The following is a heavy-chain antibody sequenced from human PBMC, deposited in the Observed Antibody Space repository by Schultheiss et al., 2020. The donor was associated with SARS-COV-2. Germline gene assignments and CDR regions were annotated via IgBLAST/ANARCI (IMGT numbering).Heavy chain of an antibody. CDR3: ARRTTVEFDY. CDR1: GGSISSYY. J-gene: IGHJ4*02. CDR2: IYYSGST. V-gene: IGHV4-59*01. Sequence: SETLSLTCTVSGGSISSYYWSWIRQPPGKGLEWIGYIYYSGSTYYNPSLKSRVTISVDTSKNQFSLKLTSVTAADTAVYYCARRTTVEFDYWGQGTLVTVSS. D-gene: IGHD4-23*01.